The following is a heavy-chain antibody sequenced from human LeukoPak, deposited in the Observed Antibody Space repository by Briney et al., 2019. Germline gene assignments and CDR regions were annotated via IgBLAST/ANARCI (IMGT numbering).Heavy chain of an antibody. J-gene: IGHJ3*02. V-gene: IGHV3-21*01. CDR2: ISSSSSYI. CDR1: GFIFSANY. Sequence: PGGSLRLSCAASGFIFSANYMDWVRQAPGKGLEWVSSISSSSSYIYYADSVKGRFTVSRDNAKNSLYLQMNSLRAEDTAVYYCAREGPQGAFDIWGQGTMVTVSS. CDR3: AREGPQGAFDI.